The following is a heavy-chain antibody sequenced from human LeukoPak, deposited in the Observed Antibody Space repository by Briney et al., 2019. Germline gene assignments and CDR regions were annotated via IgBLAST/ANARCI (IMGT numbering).Heavy chain of an antibody. J-gene: IGHJ4*02. CDR1: GFTFSSYA. D-gene: IGHD1-26*01. Sequence: GGSLRLSCAASGFTFSSYAMHWARQAPGKGLEWVTVIWDDGSSKYYGDSVKGRFTISRDNSKNTLYLQMNSLRAEDTAVYYCAKPTRGSGSFLIDFWGQGTLVTVSS. V-gene: IGHV3-33*06. CDR3: AKPTRGSGSFLIDF. CDR2: IWDDGSSK.